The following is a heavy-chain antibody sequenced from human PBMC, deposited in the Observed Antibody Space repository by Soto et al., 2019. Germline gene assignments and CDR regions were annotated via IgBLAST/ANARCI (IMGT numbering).Heavy chain of an antibody. CDR1: GYTFTSYE. CDR3: ARGQSGYSSGWSPNDY. CDR2: MNPNSGNT. D-gene: IGHD6-19*01. V-gene: IGHV1-8*01. J-gene: IGHJ4*02. Sequence: QVQLVQSGAEVKKPGASVKVSCKASGYTFTSYEINWVRQATGQGLEWMGWMNPNSGNTGDAQKFQGRVTMTRNTSISTAYMEVSSLRSEDTAVYYCARGQSGYSSGWSPNDYWGQGTLVTVSS.